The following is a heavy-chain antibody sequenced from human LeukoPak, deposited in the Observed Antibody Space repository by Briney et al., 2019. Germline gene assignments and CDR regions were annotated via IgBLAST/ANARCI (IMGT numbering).Heavy chain of an antibody. Sequence: ASVKVSCKASGYTFTGYYMHWVRQAPGQGLEWMGWINPNSGGTNYAQKFQGRVTMTRDTSISTAYMELSRLRSDDTAVYYCARTNTYYYDSSGYYHLDPFDYWGQGTLVTVSS. J-gene: IGHJ4*02. CDR1: GYTFTGYY. CDR2: INPNSGGT. CDR3: ARTNTYYYDSSGYYHLDPFDY. V-gene: IGHV1-2*02. D-gene: IGHD3-22*01.